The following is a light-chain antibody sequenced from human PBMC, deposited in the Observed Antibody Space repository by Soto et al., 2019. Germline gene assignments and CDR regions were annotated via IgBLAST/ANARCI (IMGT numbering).Light chain of an antibody. V-gene: IGLV2-8*01. CDR3: SSFAGSNNVL. CDR1: NSEVGGYDF. CDR2: EVN. J-gene: IGLJ7*01. Sequence: QSALTQPPSASGSPGQSVTISCTGTNSEVGGYDFVSWYQQHPGKAPKLMIYEVNKRPSGVPDRFSGSKSGNTASLTVSGLQAEDEASYYCSSFAGSNNVLFGGGTQLTVL.